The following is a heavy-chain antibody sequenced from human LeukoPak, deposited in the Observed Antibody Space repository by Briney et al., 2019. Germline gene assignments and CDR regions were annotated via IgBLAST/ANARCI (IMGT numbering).Heavy chain of an antibody. CDR3: ARSFDI. Sequence: GGSLRLSCAASGFTFSTYSMNWVRQAPGKGLEWVSLIGTSGTTIYYADSVKGRFSISRDNAKNSLYLQMNSLRAEDTAVYYCARSFDIWGQGTMVAVSS. J-gene: IGHJ3*02. V-gene: IGHV3-48*04. CDR2: IGTSGTTI. CDR1: GFTFSTYS.